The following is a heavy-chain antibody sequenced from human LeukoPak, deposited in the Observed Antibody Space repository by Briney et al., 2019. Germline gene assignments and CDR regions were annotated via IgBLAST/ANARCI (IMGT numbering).Heavy chain of an antibody. Sequence: PGRSLRLSCAASGFTFSSYAMHWVRQAPGKGLEWVAVISYDGSNKYYADSVKGRFTISRDNSKNTLYLQMNSLRAEDTAVYYCARDPVAARPLYYFDYWGQGTLVTVSS. V-gene: IGHV3-30-3*01. J-gene: IGHJ4*02. CDR3: ARDPVAARPLYYFDY. CDR1: GFTFSSYA. D-gene: IGHD6-6*01. CDR2: ISYDGSNK.